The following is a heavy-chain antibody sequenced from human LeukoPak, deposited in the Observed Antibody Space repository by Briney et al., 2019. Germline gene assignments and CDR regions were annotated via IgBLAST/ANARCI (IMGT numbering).Heavy chain of an antibody. Sequence: PGGSLRLSCAASGFTFSSYSMNWVRQAPGKGLEWVSYISSSSSTIYYADSVKGRFTISRDNAENSLYLQMNSLRAEDTAVYYCATDVSGYYEYYFDYWGQGTLVTVSS. CDR1: GFTFSSYS. J-gene: IGHJ4*02. V-gene: IGHV3-48*01. CDR2: ISSSSSTI. CDR3: ATDVSGYYEYYFDY. D-gene: IGHD3-22*01.